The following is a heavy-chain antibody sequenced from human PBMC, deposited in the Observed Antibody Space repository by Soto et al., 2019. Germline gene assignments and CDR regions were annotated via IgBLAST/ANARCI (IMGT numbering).Heavy chain of an antibody. CDR2: ISYDGSNK. V-gene: IGHV3-30-3*01. J-gene: IGHJ4*02. D-gene: IGHD6-13*01. Sequence: QVQLVESGGGVVQPGRSLRLSCAASGFTFSSYAMHWVRQAPGKGLEWVAVISYDGSNKYYADSVKGRFSISRDNSKNTLYLQMNSLRAEDTAVYYCARESFKGSWYLPGVFNFDYWGQGTLVTVSS. CDR1: GFTFSSYA. CDR3: ARESFKGSWYLPGVFNFDY.